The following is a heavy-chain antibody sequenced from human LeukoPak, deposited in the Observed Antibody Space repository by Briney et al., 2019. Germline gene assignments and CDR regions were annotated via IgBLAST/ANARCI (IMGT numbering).Heavy chain of an antibody. CDR1: GFTFDDYA. V-gene: IGHV3-9*01. D-gene: IGHD5-12*01. J-gene: IGHJ3*02. CDR3: TRDSGYNAFDI. Sequence: QAGGSLRLSCAASGFTFDDYAMHWVRQAPGKGLEWVSGISWNSGSIGYADSVKGRFTISRDNAKNSLYLQMNSLRAEDTALYYCTRDSGYNAFDIWGQGTMVTVSS. CDR2: ISWNSGSI.